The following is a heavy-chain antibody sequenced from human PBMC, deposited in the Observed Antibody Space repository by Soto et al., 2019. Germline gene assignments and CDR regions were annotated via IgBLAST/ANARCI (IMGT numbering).Heavy chain of an antibody. V-gene: IGHV4-59*01. CDR1: GGSISSYY. J-gene: IGHJ6*02. CDR2: IYYSGST. CDR3: ARDMATIHHYYYGMDV. D-gene: IGHD5-12*01. Sequence: SETLSLTCTVSGGSISSYYWSWIRQPPGKGLEWIGYIYYSGSTNYNPSLKSRVTISVDTSKNQFSLKLSSVTAADTAVYYCARDMATIHHYYYGMDVWGQGTTVTVSS.